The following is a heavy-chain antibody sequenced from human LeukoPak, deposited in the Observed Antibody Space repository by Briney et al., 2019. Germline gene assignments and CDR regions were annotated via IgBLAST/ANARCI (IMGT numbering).Heavy chain of an antibody. CDR3: ARGRFTMVRGVIGY. Sequence: GGSLRLSCAASGFTFSSYSMNWVRQAPGKGLEWVSSISSSSSYIYYADSVKGRFTISRDDAKNSLYLQMNSLRAEDTAVYYCARGRFTMVRGVIGYWGQGTLVTVSS. CDR2: ISSSSSYI. J-gene: IGHJ4*02. CDR1: GFTFSSYS. V-gene: IGHV3-21*01. D-gene: IGHD3-10*01.